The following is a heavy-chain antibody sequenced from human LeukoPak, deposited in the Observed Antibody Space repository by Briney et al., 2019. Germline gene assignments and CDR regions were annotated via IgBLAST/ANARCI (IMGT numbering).Heavy chain of an antibody. CDR1: GYTFTSYG. J-gene: IGHJ3*02. V-gene: IGHV1-8*02. CDR2: MNPNSGNT. CDR3: ATESYSGSYLYAFDI. D-gene: IGHD1-26*01. Sequence: ASVKVSCKASGYTFTSYGINWVRQAAGQGLEWMGWMNPNSGNTGYAQKFQGRVTMTEDTSTDTAYMELSSLRSEDTAVYYCATESYSGSYLYAFDIWGQGTMVTVSS.